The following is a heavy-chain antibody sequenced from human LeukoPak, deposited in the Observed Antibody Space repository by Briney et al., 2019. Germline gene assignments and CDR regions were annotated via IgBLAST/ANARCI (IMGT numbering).Heavy chain of an antibody. CDR3: AKDRGIISDY. J-gene: IGHJ4*02. CDR1: GFTFSSYG. V-gene: IGHV3-30*02. D-gene: IGHD3-10*01. CDR2: IRYDGSNK. Sequence: GGSLRLSCAASGFTFSSYGMHWVRQAPGKGLEWVAFIRYDGSNKYYADSVKGRFTISRDTSKNTLYLQMNSLRAEDTAVYYCAKDRGIISDYWGQGTLVTVSS.